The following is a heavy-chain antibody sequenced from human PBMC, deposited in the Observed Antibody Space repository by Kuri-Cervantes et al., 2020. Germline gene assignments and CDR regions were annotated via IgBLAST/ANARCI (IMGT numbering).Heavy chain of an antibody. CDR2: ISYDGSNK. D-gene: IGHD4-17*01. J-gene: IGHJ4*02. CDR3: ARDWSRYGDYVDY. V-gene: IGHV3-30-3*01. CDR1: GFTFSSYW. Sequence: GESLKISCAASGFTFSSYWMSWVRQAPGKGLEWVAVISYDGSNKYYADSVKGRFTISRDNSKNTLYLQMNSLRAEDTAVYYCARDWSRYGDYVDYWGQGTLVTVSS.